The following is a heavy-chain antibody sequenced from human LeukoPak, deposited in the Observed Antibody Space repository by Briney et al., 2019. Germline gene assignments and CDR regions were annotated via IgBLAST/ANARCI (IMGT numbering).Heavy chain of an antibody. J-gene: IGHJ4*02. D-gene: IGHD2-15*01. Sequence: SXKVSCKASGGTFISYTISWVRQAAGQGLEWMGRIIPILGIANYAQKFQGRVTITADKSTSTAYMELSSLRSEDTAVYYCARECCSGGSSFDYWGQGTLVTVSS. CDR3: ARECCSGGSSFDY. CDR1: GGTFISYT. V-gene: IGHV1-69*04. CDR2: IIPILGIA.